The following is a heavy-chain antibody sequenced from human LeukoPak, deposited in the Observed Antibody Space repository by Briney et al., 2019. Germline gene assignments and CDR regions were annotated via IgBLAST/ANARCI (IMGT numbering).Heavy chain of an antibody. J-gene: IGHJ4*02. Sequence: ASVKVYCKASGGTFSSYAISWVRQAPGQGLEWMGGIIPIFGTANYAQKFQGRVTITADESTSTAYMELSSLRSEDTAVYYCARDHWGDPRARTFDYWGQGTLVTVSS. CDR2: IIPIFGTA. CDR3: ARDHWGDPRARTFDY. V-gene: IGHV1-69*13. CDR1: GGTFSSYA. D-gene: IGHD1-26*01.